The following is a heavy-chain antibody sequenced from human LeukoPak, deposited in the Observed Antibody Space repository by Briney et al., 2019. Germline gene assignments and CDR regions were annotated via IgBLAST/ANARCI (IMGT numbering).Heavy chain of an antibody. V-gene: IGHV3-23*01. Sequence: HPGGSLRLSCAASGFTFSSYAMSWVRQAPGKGLEWVSAISGSGGNTYYADSVKGRFTISRDNSKNTLSLQMNSLRAEDTAEYYCAKVPRYCSGGTRFGGYFDNWGQGALVTVSS. CDR2: ISGSGGNT. J-gene: IGHJ4*02. CDR1: GFTFSSYA. D-gene: IGHD2-15*01. CDR3: AKVPRYCSGGTRFGGYFDN.